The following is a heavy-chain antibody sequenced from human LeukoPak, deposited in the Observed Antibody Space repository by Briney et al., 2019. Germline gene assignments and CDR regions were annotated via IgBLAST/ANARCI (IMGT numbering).Heavy chain of an antibody. V-gene: IGHV1-18*01. J-gene: IGHJ4*02. D-gene: IGHD3-10*01. CDR2: ISAYNGNT. CDR1: GYTFTTYG. CDR3: ARGHWEGSGSYYHDQDS. Sequence: GASVKVSCKASGYTFTTYGITWVRQAPGQGLEWMGWISAYNGNTNYAQKLQGRVTMTTDTSTSTAYLELRSLRSDDTAVYYCARGHWEGSGSYYHDQDSWGQGTLVTVSS.